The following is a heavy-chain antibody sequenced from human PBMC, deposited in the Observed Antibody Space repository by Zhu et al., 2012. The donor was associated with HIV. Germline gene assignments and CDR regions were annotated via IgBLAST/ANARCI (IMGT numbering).Heavy chain of an antibody. CDR3: ARGRSPDFSRPSRYFDRVMNQSPPTSRRYGLDV. V-gene: IGHV4-34*01. Sequence: QVQLQQWGAGLLKPSETLSLTCAVYDESFNGHYWTWIRQPPGKGLEWIGEINHRGTTNYNPSLTSRVTISVDTSKKQFSLKLNSVTAADTAVYYCARGRSPDFSRPSRYFDRVMNQSPPTSRRYGLDVRGQGTTVTVFS. D-gene: IGHD3-9*01. J-gene: IGHJ6*02. CDR2: INHRGTT. CDR1: DESFNGHY.